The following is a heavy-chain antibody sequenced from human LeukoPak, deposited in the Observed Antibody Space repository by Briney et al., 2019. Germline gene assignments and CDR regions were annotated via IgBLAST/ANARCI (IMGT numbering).Heavy chain of an antibody. V-gene: IGHV3-23*01. CDR2: ISGRGGII. CDR3: AKDSDYYDDSGYYQDC. J-gene: IGHJ4*02. CDR1: GFTFSSYA. D-gene: IGHD3-22*01. Sequence: GGSLRLSCATSGFTFSSYAMSWVRQAPGKGLEWVSGISGRGGIIYYADSVKGGFTITRDNSKNTLYLQMNSLRAEDTAVYYCAKDSDYYDDSGYYQDCWGQGTLVTVSS.